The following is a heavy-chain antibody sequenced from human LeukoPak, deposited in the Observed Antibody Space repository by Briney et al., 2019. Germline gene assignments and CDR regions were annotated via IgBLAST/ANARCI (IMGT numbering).Heavy chain of an antibody. J-gene: IGHJ1*01. V-gene: IGHV3-66*01. Sequence: GGSLRLSCAASGFTVSSNYMSWVRQAPGKGLEWVSVIYSGGSTYYADSVKGRFTISRDNSKNTLYLQMNSLRAEDTAVYYCATGGYYGSGSFTHTHWGQGTLVTVSS. D-gene: IGHD3-10*01. CDR3: ATGGYYGSGSFTHTH. CDR1: GFTVSSNY. CDR2: IYSGGST.